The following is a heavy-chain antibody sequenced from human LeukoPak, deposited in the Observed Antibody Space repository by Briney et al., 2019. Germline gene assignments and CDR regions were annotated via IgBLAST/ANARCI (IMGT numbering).Heavy chain of an antibody. CDR1: GYTFTSYY. Sequence: ASVNVSCKASGYTFTSYYMHWVRQAPGQGLEWMGIINPSGGSTSYAQKFQGRVTMTRDTSTSTVYMELSSLRSEDTAVYYCASRPFETTVVPWDFYWGQGTQVTVSS. V-gene: IGHV1-46*01. CDR2: INPSGGST. CDR3: ASRPFETTVVPWDFY. D-gene: IGHD4-23*01. J-gene: IGHJ4*02.